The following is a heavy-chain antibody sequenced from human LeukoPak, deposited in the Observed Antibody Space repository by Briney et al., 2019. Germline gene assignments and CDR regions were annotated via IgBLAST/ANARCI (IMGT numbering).Heavy chain of an antibody. V-gene: IGHV1-18*01. J-gene: IGHJ6*02. CDR2: ISAYNGNT. CDR3: ARDYDSSGYPLYYYYGMDV. D-gene: IGHD3-22*01. Sequence: ASVKVSCKASGYTFTSYGISWVRQAPGQGLDWMGWISAYNGNTNYAQKLQGRVTMTTDTSTSTAYMELRSLRSDDTAVYYCARDYDSSGYPLYYYYGMDVWGQGTTVTVSS. CDR1: GYTFTSYG.